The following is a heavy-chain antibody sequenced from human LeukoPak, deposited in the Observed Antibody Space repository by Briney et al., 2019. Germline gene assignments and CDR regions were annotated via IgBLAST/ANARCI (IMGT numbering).Heavy chain of an antibody. D-gene: IGHD2-2*01. Sequence: PSETLSLTCTVSGGSVSSGSYYWSWIRQPPGKGLEWIGYIYYSGSTNYNPSLKSRVTISVDTSKNQFSLKLSSVTAADTAVYYCARESPPYCSSTSCYPQRGFDYWGQGTLVTVSS. CDR2: IYYSGST. J-gene: IGHJ4*02. V-gene: IGHV4-61*01. CDR3: ARESPPYCSSTSCYPQRGFDY. CDR1: GGSVSSGSYY.